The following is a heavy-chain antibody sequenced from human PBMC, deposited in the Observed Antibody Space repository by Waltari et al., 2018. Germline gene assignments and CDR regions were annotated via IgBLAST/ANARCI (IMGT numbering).Heavy chain of an antibody. D-gene: IGHD3-22*01. J-gene: IGHJ4*02. Sequence: QVQLVESGGGVVQPGRSLRLSCAASGFTFSSYGMHWVRQAPGKGLEWVAVIWYDGINKYYADSVKGRFTISRDNSKNTLYLQMNSLRAEDTAVYYCAREGGSGYYLDYWGQGTLVIVSS. V-gene: IGHV3-33*01. CDR2: IWYDGINK. CDR1: GFTFSSYG. CDR3: AREGGSGYYLDY.